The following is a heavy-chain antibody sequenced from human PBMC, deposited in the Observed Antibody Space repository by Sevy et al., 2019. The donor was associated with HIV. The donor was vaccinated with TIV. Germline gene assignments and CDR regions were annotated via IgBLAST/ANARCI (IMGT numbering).Heavy chain of an antibody. Sequence: GGSLRLSCAASGFTFSVAAVHWVRQASGKGLEWVGRIRNKADSYATSHAASVKGRFTISRDDSKNMAYLQMNSLKTEDTAVYFCSRQGVAAEIDYWGRGTLVTVSS. J-gene: IGHJ4*02. CDR3: SRQGVAAEIDY. CDR1: GFTFSVAA. V-gene: IGHV3-73*01. D-gene: IGHD6-13*01. CDR2: IRNKADSYAT.